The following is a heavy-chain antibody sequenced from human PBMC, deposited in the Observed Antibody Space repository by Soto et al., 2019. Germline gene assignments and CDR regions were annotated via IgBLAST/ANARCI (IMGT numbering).Heavy chain of an antibody. CDR3: ARVDHRGYFSVLTDF. CDR1: GGSTTSGGHY. J-gene: IGHJ4*02. CDR2: IYDSGNMY. V-gene: IGHV4-31*03. D-gene: IGHD3-10*02. Sequence: KTSETLSLTCTLSGGSTTSGGHYWGWTRQYPGKGLEWIGHIYDSGNMYFYNPSLKSRVTISADTSRNQCSLSLSSLTAADTAVYYCARVDHRGYFSVLTDFCGQGILVTVSS.